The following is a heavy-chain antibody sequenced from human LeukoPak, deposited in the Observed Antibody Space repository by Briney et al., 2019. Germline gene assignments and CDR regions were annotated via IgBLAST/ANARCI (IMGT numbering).Heavy chain of an antibody. CDR3: AKDRVTMVRGVIITFDY. CDR2: IRYDGSNK. V-gene: IGHV3-30*02. D-gene: IGHD3-10*01. Sequence: PGGSLRLSCAPSGFAFGSYGMHWVRQAPGKGLEWVAFIRYDGSNKYYADSVKGRFTISRDNSKNTLYLQMNSLRAEDTAVYYCAKDRVTMVRGVIITFDYWGQGTLVTVSS. CDR1: GFAFGSYG. J-gene: IGHJ4*02.